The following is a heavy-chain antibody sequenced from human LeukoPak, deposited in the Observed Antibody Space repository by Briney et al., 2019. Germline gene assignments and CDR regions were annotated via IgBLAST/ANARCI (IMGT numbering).Heavy chain of an antibody. D-gene: IGHD6-13*01. CDR1: GFTVSSNY. J-gene: IGHJ4*02. CDR2: IYSGGST. V-gene: IGHV3-66*01. Sequence: GGSLRLSCAASGFTVSSNYMSWVRQAPGKGLEWVSVIYSGGSTYYADSVKGRFTISRDNSKNTLYLQMNSLRAEDTAVYYCARDVQVAAAGPSDYWGQGTLVTVSS. CDR3: ARDVQVAAAGPSDY.